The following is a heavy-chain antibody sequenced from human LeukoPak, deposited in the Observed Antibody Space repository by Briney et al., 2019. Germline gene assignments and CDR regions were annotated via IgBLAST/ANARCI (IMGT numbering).Heavy chain of an antibody. Sequence: SETLSLTCTVSGYSISSGYYWGWIRQPPGKGLEWIGSIYYSGSTYYNPSLKSRVTISVDTSKNQFSLKLSSVTAADTAVYYCARRPYYYDSSGYPRTFFDYWGQGTLVTVSS. D-gene: IGHD3-22*01. CDR2: IYYSGST. J-gene: IGHJ4*02. CDR3: ARRPYYYDSSGYPRTFFDY. CDR1: GYSISSGYY. V-gene: IGHV4-38-2*02.